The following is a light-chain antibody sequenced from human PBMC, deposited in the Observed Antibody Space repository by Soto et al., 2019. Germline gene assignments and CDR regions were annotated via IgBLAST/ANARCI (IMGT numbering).Light chain of an antibody. J-gene: IGLJ1*01. CDR3: CSYAVSNYV. V-gene: IGLV2-23*02. CDR1: SSDVGNYNL. CDR2: EVS. Sequence: QSALTQPASVSGSPGQSITISCTGTSSDVGNYNLVSWYQHHPGKAPKLMIYEVSKRPSGVSNRFSGSKSGDTASLTISGLQAEDEADYYCCSYAVSNYVLGTGTKVTVL.